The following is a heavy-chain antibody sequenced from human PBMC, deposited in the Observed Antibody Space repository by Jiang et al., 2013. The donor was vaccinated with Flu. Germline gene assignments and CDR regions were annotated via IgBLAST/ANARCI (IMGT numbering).Heavy chain of an antibody. V-gene: IGHV4-59*08. CDR3: ARHQDFWTNLEQIGTWFDP. CDR1: GGSISSYS. D-gene: IGHD3/OR15-3a*01. J-gene: IGHJ5*02. CDR2: IYYSGIT. Sequence: GLVKPSETLSLTCTVSGGSISSYSWSWIRQPPGKGLEWIGYIYYSGITNYNPSLKSRVSISVDTSKNQFSLKLSSVTAADTAFYYCARHQDFWTNLEQIGTWFDPWGQGTLVTVSS.